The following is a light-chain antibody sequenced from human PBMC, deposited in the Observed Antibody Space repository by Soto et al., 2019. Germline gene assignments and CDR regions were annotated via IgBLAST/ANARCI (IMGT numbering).Light chain of an antibody. V-gene: IGLV3-21*04. J-gene: IGLJ1*01. Sequence: SYELTQPPSVSVAPGKTARITCGGNNIGSKSVHWYQQKPGQAPVLVIYYDSDRPSGIPERFSGSNSVNTATLTISRVEAWYDDDYYCQVWDSSSDHYVFGTGTKHTVL. CDR1: NIGSKS. CDR3: QVWDSSSDHYV. CDR2: YDS.